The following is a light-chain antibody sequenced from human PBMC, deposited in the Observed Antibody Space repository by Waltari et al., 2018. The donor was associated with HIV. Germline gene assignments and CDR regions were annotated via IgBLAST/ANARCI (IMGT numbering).Light chain of an antibody. V-gene: IGKV3-20*01. CDR3: QQYGDSPET. CDR1: QSVSSNS. Sequence: EIVLTQSPGTLSLSPGEGATLSCRASQSVSSNSIAWYQQKPGQAPRLLIYGASSRATGIPDRFSGSGYGTDFTLTISRLEPEDFAVYWCQQYGDSPETFGQGTKVEIK. CDR2: GAS. J-gene: IGKJ1*01.